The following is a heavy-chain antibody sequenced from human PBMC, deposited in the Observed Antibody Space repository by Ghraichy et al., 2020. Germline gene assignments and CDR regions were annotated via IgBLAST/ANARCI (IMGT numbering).Heavy chain of an antibody. Sequence: GSLRLSCAVYGGSFSGYYWSWIRQPPGKGLEWIGEINHSGSTNYNPSLKSRVTISVDTSKNQFSLKLSSVTAADTAVYYCASPRYFDWLFSMDVWGQGTTVTVSS. CDR3: ASPRYFDWLFSMDV. V-gene: IGHV4-34*01. J-gene: IGHJ6*02. D-gene: IGHD3-9*01. CDR2: INHSGST. CDR1: GGSFSGYY.